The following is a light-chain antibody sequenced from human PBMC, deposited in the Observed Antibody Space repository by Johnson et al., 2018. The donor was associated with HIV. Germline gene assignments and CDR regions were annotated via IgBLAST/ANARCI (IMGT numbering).Light chain of an antibody. J-gene: IGLJ1*01. CDR3: ATWDRSLSGV. Sequence: QSVLTQPPSVSAAPGQKVTISCSGSSSNIGNNYVSWYRHLPGTAPKLLIYENDKRPSGIPDRFSGSKSGTSATLGITGLQTGDEADYYCATWDRSLSGVFGTGTKVTVL. CDR2: END. V-gene: IGLV1-51*02. CDR1: SSNIGNNY.